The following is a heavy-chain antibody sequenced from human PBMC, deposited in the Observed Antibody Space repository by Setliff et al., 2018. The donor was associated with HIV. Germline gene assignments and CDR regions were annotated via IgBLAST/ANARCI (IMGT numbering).Heavy chain of an antibody. J-gene: IGHJ6*02. D-gene: IGHD2-21*02. CDR3: ARAMRGVVVTNMYYYYGMDV. CDR1: GYSISSGYY. Sequence: KPSETLSLTCTVSGYSISSGYYWGWIRQPPGKGLEWIGSIYHSGSTYYNPSLKSRVTISVDTSKNQFSLKLSSVTAADTAVYYCARAMRGVVVTNMYYYYGMDVWGQGTTGTVSS. CDR2: IYHSGST. V-gene: IGHV4-38-2*02.